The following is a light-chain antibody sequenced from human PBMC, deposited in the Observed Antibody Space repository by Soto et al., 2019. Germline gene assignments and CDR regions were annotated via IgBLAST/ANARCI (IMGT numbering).Light chain of an antibody. CDR3: QQYDIRPSP. Sequence: PSLSASLGDRVTSTCRASQSISSYLNWYQQKPGKAPKLLIYAASSLQSGVPSRFSGSGSGTDFTLTISSLQSEDFAVYYCQQYDIRPSPFGQGTKVEI. V-gene: IGKV1-39*01. CDR2: AAS. J-gene: IGKJ1*01. CDR1: QSISSY.